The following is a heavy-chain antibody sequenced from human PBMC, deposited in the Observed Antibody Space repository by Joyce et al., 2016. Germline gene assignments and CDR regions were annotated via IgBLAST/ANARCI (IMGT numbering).Heavy chain of an antibody. CDR1: GYIFIDYY. V-gene: IGHV1-2*02. Sequence: QVQLVQSGAEVKKPGASVKVSCEASGYIFIDYYLHWVRQAPGQGLEWRGWNNPKSGGRSYAQNLRDRVTMTRDTSNNTAYMEVRGLKSDDTAVFYCARDSAGDKSRYGMDVWGQGTTVIVSS. D-gene: IGHD1-14*01. J-gene: IGHJ6*02. CDR3: ARDSAGDKSRYGMDV. CDR2: NNPKSGGR.